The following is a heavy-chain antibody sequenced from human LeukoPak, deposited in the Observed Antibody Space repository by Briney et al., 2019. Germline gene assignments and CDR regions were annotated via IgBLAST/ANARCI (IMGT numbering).Heavy chain of an antibody. Sequence: SETLSLTCTVSGGSISTYYWRWIRQPPGKGLEWIGYIYYSGSTNYNPSLKSRVTISVDTSKNQFSLYLSSVTAADTAVYYCARDGGKYCSSTSCRNAFDIWGQGTMVTVSA. CDR2: IYYSGST. J-gene: IGHJ3*02. V-gene: IGHV4-59*01. CDR3: ARDGGKYCSSTSCRNAFDI. CDR1: GGSISTYY. D-gene: IGHD2-2*01.